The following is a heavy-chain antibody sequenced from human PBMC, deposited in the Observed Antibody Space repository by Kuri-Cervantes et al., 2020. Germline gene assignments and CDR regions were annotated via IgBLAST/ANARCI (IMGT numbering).Heavy chain of an antibody. CDR3: ARRGSSSWYFDY. V-gene: IGHV4-38-2*01. CDR2: ISHSGST. J-gene: IGHJ4*02. Sequence: TLSLTCAVSGYSISSGYFWGWIRQPPGKGLEWIGSISHSGSTYYNPSLKSRVTISEDTSKNQFSLKLSSVTAADTVVYYCARRGSSSWYFDYWGQGTLVTVSS. CDR1: GYSISSGYF. D-gene: IGHD6-13*01.